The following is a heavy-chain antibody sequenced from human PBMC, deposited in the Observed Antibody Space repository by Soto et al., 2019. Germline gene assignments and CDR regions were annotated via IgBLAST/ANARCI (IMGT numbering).Heavy chain of an antibody. Sequence: QVRLVESGGGVVQPGRSLRLSCAASGFTFSSYGMHWVRQAPGKGLEWVAVIWYDGSNKYYADSVKGRFTISRDNSKNTLYLQVNSLRAEDTAVYYCARSDSTVTYWVYGIDVWGQGTTVTVSS. CDR1: GFTFSSYG. J-gene: IGHJ6*02. CDR3: ARSDSTVTYWVYGIDV. V-gene: IGHV3-33*01. CDR2: IWYDGSNK. D-gene: IGHD4-17*01.